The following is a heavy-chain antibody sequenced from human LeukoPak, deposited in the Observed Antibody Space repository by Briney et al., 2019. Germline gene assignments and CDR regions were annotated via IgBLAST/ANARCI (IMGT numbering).Heavy chain of an antibody. CDR1: GYTFTGYY. V-gene: IGHV1-2*02. Sequence: ASVKVSCKASGYTFTGYYMHWVRQAPGQGLEWMGWINPNSGGTNYAQKFQGRVTMTRDTSISTACMELSRLRSDDTAVYYCARGWRYFDWLSRDNWFDPWGQGTLVTVSS. CDR3: ARGWRYFDWLSRDNWFDP. CDR2: INPNSGGT. J-gene: IGHJ5*02. D-gene: IGHD3-9*01.